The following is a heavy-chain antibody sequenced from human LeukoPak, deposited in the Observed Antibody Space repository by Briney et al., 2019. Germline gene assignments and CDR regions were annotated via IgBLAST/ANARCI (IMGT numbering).Heavy chain of an antibody. CDR1: GFTFSSYW. CDR3: ARVTPALGGFWSGYLDY. D-gene: IGHD3-3*01. V-gene: IGHV3-74*01. J-gene: IGHJ4*02. Sequence: GGSLRLSCAASGFTFSSYWMHWVRQAPGKGLVWVSRIHGDGSSTNYADSVKGRFTISRDNAKNSLYLQMNSLRAEDTAVYYCARVTPALGGFWSGYLDYWGQGTLVTVSS. CDR2: IHGDGSST.